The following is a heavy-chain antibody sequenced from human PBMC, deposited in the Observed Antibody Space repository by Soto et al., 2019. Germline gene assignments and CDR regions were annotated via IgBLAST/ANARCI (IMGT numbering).Heavy chain of an antibody. Sequence: EVQLLESGGGLVRPGESLRLSCTTSGFTFNNYAMNWVSQAPGKGLEWVSFISGSGGSAYYADSVQGRFTISRDNSRNTLYLQMNSLRAEDTAIYSCVREGGGRYSPGSFDLWVRGTKVTVSS. CDR1: GFTFNNYA. J-gene: IGHJ3*01. CDR2: ISGSGGSA. D-gene: IGHD6-19*01. CDR3: VREGGGRYSPGSFDL. V-gene: IGHV3-23*01.